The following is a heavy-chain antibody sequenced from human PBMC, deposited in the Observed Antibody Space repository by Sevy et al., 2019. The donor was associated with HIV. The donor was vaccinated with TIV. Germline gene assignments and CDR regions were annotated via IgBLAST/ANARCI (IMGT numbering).Heavy chain of an antibody. V-gene: IGHV3-33*01. D-gene: IGHD6-19*01. CDR2: IWYDGTNK. CDR1: GFSISGYG. CDR3: AREDIRVAGIGYYFHS. Sequence: GGSLRLSCAASGFSISGYGMHWVRRAPGKGLEWVAVIWYDGTNKEYADSVKGRFTISRDNSKNTLYLQTNSLRAEDTAVYYCAREDIRVAGIGYYFHSWGQGTLVTVSS. J-gene: IGHJ4*02.